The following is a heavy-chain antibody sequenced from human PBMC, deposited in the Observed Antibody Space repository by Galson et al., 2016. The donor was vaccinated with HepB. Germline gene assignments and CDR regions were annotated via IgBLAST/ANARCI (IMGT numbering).Heavy chain of an antibody. CDR3: ARDQGGNSWSPYCFDY. D-gene: IGHD6-13*01. V-gene: IGHV3-11*01. Sequence: SLRLSCAASGFTFSDYYMSWIRQAPGKGLEWVSYISSTGSTLYYADSVKGRFIFSRDNAEYSLYLQMNSLRADDTAVYYCARDQGGNSWSPYCFDYWGQGSLVTVSS. J-gene: IGHJ4*02. CDR1: GFTFSDYY. CDR2: ISSTGSTL.